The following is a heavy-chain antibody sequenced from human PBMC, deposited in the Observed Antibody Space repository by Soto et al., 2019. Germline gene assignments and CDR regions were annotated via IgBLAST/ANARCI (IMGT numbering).Heavy chain of an antibody. CDR2: ISSSSSYI. D-gene: IGHD3-3*01. CDR1: GFTFSSYS. J-gene: IGHJ6*02. V-gene: IGHV3-21*01. Sequence: PGGSLRLSCAASGFTFSSYSMNWVRQAPGKGLEWVSSISSSSSYIYYADSVKGRFTISRDNAKNSLYLQMNSLRAEDTAVYYCERLIKIFELGGMDVSGPGTTVTVSS. CDR3: ERLIKIFELGGMDV.